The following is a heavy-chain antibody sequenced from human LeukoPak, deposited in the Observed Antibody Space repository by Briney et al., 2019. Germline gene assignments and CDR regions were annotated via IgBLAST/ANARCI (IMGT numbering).Heavy chain of an antibody. V-gene: IGHV1-2*04. CDR1: GYTFTGYY. D-gene: IGHD2-15*01. CDR2: INPNSGGT. J-gene: IGHJ6*02. Sequence: GASVKVSCKASGYTFTGYYMHWVRQAPGQGLEWMGWINPNSGGTNYAQKFQGWVTMTRDTSISTAYMELSRLRSDDTAVYYCARGSPVVAAARDYYYYGMDVWGQGTTVTVSS. CDR3: ARGSPVVAAARDYYYYGMDV.